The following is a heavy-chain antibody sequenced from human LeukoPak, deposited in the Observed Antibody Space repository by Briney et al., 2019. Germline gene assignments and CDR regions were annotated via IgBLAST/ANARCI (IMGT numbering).Heavy chain of an antibody. Sequence: PSETLSLTCTVSGGSISSYYWSWIRQPPGKGLEWIGYIYYSGSTNYNPSLKSRVTISVDTSKNQFSLKLSSMTAADTAVYYCARGGYLYYYGMDVWGQGTTVTVSS. CDR2: IYYSGST. CDR3: ARGGYLYYYGMDV. CDR1: GGSISSYY. D-gene: IGHD6-25*01. J-gene: IGHJ6*02. V-gene: IGHV4-59*01.